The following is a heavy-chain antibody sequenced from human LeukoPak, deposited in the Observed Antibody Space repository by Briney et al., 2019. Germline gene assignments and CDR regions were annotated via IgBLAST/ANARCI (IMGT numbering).Heavy chain of an antibody. CDR1: GFTFSSYA. J-gene: IGHJ3*02. CDR3: ARDPLWCSSTSCYTDAFDI. V-gene: IGHV3-30-3*01. Sequence: GGSLRLSCAASGFTFSSYAMHWVRQAPGKGLEWVAVISYDGSNKYYADSVKGRFTISKGNSKNTLYLQMNSLRAEDTAVYYCARDPLWCSSTSCYTDAFDIWGQGTMVTVSS. CDR2: ISYDGSNK. D-gene: IGHD2-2*02.